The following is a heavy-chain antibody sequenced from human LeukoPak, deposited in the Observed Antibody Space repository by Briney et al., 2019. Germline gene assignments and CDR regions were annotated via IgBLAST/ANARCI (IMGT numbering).Heavy chain of an antibody. CDR3: AKDPGSSWYGYFDY. CDR1: GFTFNSYA. CDR2: IRGSDGNK. J-gene: IGHJ4*02. Sequence: GGSLTLSCAASGFTFNSYAMTWVRQAPGKGLEGVSAIRGSDGNKYYADSVKGRFTISRDNSKNTLFLQMNSVRAEDTAVYYCAKDPGSSWYGYFDYWGQGTLVTVSS. D-gene: IGHD6-13*01. V-gene: IGHV3-23*01.